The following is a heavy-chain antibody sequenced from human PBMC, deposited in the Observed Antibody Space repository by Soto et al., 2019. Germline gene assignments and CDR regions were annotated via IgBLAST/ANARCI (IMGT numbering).Heavy chain of an antibody. V-gene: IGHV1-8*01. D-gene: IGHD3-10*01. Sequence: QVQLVQSGAEVKKPGASVKVSCKASGYTFPSYVLNWVRQAPGQGLEWMGWMNPNRGNTGYAQKFQGRVTMTRNTSISTAYMELSSLRSEDTAVYYCAREHYGNSAWFDPWGQGTLVTVSS. CDR3: AREHYGNSAWFDP. CDR2: MNPNRGNT. J-gene: IGHJ5*02. CDR1: GYTFPSYV.